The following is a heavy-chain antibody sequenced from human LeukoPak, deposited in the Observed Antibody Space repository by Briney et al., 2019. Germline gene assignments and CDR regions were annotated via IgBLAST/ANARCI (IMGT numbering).Heavy chain of an antibody. CDR2: IKSKTDGGTT. Sequence: PGGSLRLSCAASGFTFSNAWMSWVRQAPGKGLEWVGRIKSKTDGGTTDYAAPVKGRFTISRDDSKNTLYLQMNSLKTEDTAVYYCTTGVTGDAEYFQHWGQGTLVTVSS. J-gene: IGHJ1*01. CDR3: TTGVTGDAEYFQH. D-gene: IGHD2-21*02. V-gene: IGHV3-15*01. CDR1: GFTFSNAW.